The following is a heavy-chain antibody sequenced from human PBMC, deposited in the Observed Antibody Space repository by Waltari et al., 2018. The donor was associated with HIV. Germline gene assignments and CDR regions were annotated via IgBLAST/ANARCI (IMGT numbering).Heavy chain of an antibody. J-gene: IGHJ4*02. CDR3: ARGREGGSYSEFDY. V-gene: IGHV4-34*01. CDR2: IDHRGST. CDR1: GGSFSGYY. D-gene: IGHD1-26*01. Sequence: QVQLQQWGAGLLKPSETLSLTCAVYGGSFSGYYWSWIRQSPGKGLEWIGEIDHRGSTNYNPSLKSRVTISVDTSKNQFSLKLSSVTAADTAVYYCARGREGGSYSEFDYWGQGTLVTVSS.